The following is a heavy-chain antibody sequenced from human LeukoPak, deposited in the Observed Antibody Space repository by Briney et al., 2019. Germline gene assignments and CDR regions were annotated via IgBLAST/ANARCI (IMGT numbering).Heavy chain of an antibody. Sequence: GGSLRLSCAASGFTFSSYAMHWVRQAPGKGLEWVAVISYDGSNKYYADSVKGRFTISRDNAKNSLYLQMNSLRAEDTAVYYCARDNSVGDTAWWFDPWGQGTLVTVSS. CDR1: GFTFSSYA. CDR3: ARDNSVGDTAWWFDP. V-gene: IGHV3-30*04. J-gene: IGHJ5*02. CDR2: ISYDGSNK. D-gene: IGHD1-26*01.